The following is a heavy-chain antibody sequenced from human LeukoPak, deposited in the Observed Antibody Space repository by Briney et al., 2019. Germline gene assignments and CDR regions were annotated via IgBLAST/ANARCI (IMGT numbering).Heavy chain of an antibody. CDR2: IYTSGST. V-gene: IGHV4-61*02. D-gene: IGHD6-19*01. CDR1: GGSISSGGYY. CDR3: ARDSGYSSGWYWFDP. Sequence: PSETLSLTCTVSGGSISSGGYYWSWIRQPAGKGLEWIGRIYTSGSTNYNPSLKSRVTMSVDTSKNQFSLKLSSVTAADTAVYYCARDSGYSSGWYWFDPWGQGTLVTVSS. J-gene: IGHJ5*02.